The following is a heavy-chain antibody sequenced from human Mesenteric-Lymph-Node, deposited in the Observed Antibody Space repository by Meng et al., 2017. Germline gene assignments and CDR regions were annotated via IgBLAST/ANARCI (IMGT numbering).Heavy chain of an antibody. CDR2: INSLSTYI. V-gene: IGHV3-21*01. Sequence: GESLKISCTASGFTFSTYSMNWVRQAPGKGLEWVSSINSLSTYIYYADSVKGRFTISRDNAKNSLYLQMNSLRAEDTAVYYCARDARGLDYARSGYQSDYWGQGTLVTVSS. CDR1: GFTFSTYS. D-gene: IGHD3-22*01. CDR3: ARDARGLDYARSGYQSDY. J-gene: IGHJ4*02.